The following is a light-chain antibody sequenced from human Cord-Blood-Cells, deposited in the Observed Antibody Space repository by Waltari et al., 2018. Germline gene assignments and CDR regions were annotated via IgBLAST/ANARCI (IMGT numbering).Light chain of an antibody. J-gene: IGLJ2*01. CDR2: EGS. CDR3: CSYAGSSTPQVV. CDR1: SSDGGSYNL. Sequence: QSALTQPASVSGSPGQLITISCTGTSSDGGSYNLVSWFQQHPGKAPKLMIYEGSKRPSGVSNRFSGSKSGNTASLTISGLQAEDEADYYCCSYAGSSTPQVVFGGGTKLTVL. V-gene: IGLV2-23*01.